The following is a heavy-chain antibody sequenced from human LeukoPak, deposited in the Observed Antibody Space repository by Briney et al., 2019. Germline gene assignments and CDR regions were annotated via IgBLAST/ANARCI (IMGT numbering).Heavy chain of an antibody. J-gene: IGHJ5*02. D-gene: IGHD2-15*01. CDR1: GYTFTSYY. CDR3: AREGAYCSGGSCYPRVWFDP. V-gene: IGHV1-46*01. CDR2: INPSGGST. Sequence: SGGSLRLSCAASGYTFTSYYMHWVRQAPGQGLEWMGIINPSGGSTSYAQKFQGRVTMTRDTSASTVYMELSSLRSEDTAVYYCAREGAYCSGGSCYPRVWFDPWGQGTLVTVSS.